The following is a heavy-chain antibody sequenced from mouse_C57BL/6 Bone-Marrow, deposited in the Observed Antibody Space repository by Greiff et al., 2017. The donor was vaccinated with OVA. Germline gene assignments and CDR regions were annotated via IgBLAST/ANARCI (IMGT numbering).Heavy chain of an antibody. CDR1: GYTFTSYW. J-gene: IGHJ3*01. V-gene: IGHV1-61*01. CDR2: IYPSDSET. D-gene: IGHD1-1*01. Sequence: QVQLKQPGAELVRPGSSVKLSCKASGYTFTSYWMDWVKQRPGQGLEWIGNIYPSDSETHYNQKFKDKATLTVDKSSSTAYMQLSSLTAEDSAVYYCARSTVVATRFAYWGQGTLVTVSA. CDR3: ARSTVVATRFAY.